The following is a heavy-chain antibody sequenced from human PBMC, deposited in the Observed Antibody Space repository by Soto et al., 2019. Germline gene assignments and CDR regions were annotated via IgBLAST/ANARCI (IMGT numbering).Heavy chain of an antibody. V-gene: IGHV4-59*08. D-gene: IGHD3-22*01. J-gene: IGHJ5*02. CDR2: MYYGGRT. Sequence: SVSLPLTCSVSGGSISSYYWSWIQQPPGTELEWIGYMYYGGRTNYNPSLKSRVTISVDTSKMQVSLKLSSVTAADTAVYFCARGTPSPRIVSSSSGPWFDPWGQGSLVAVAS. CDR3: ARGTPSPRIVSSSSGPWFDP. CDR1: GGSISSYY.